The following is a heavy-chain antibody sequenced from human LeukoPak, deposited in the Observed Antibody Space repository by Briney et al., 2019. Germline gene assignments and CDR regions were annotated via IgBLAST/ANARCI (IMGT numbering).Heavy chain of an antibody. V-gene: IGHV4-61*05. CDR2: IYTSGST. CDR1: SRSISSSSYY. D-gene: IGHD5-12*01. J-gene: IGHJ5*02. CDR3: ARGVAGYSGYLWNWFDP. Sequence: SETLSLTCTVSSRSISSSSYYWGWIRQPPGKGLEWIGRIYTSGSTNYNPSLKSRVTMSVDTSKNQFSLKLSSVTAADTAVYYCARGVAGYSGYLWNWFDPWGQGTLVTVSS.